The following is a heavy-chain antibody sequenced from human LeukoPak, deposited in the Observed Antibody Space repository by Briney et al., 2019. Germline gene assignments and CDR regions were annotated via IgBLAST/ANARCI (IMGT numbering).Heavy chain of an antibody. CDR3: AGGTLGSKSIAVKNFDY. Sequence: SETLSLTCAVYGGSFSGYYWSWIRQPPGKGLEWIGEINHSGSTNYNPSLKSRVTISVDTSKNQFSLKLSSVTAADTAVYYCAGGTLGSKSIAVKNFDYWGQGTLVTVSS. CDR2: INHSGST. D-gene: IGHD6-19*01. V-gene: IGHV4-34*01. CDR1: GGSFSGYY. J-gene: IGHJ4*02.